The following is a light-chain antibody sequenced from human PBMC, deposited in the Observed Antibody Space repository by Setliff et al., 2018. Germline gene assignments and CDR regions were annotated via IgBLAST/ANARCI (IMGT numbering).Light chain of an antibody. Sequence: QSALAQPASVSGSPGQSITISCTGSSTDVGRYIFVSWYQQHPGKAPRLMIFDVSNRPSGVSNRFSGSKSGSTASLTISGLQPEDEADYYCSSYTSSSTRVFGTGTKGTVL. CDR1: STDVGRYIF. CDR2: DVS. V-gene: IGLV2-14*03. J-gene: IGLJ1*01. CDR3: SSYTSSSTRV.